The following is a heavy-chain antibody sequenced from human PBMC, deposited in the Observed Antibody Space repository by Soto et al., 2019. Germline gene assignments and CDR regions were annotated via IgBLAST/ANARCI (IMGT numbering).Heavy chain of an antibody. CDR2: IYSGGST. J-gene: IGHJ4*02. Sequence: PGGSQRLSCAASGFTVSSNYMSWVRQAPGKGLEWVSVIYSGGSTYYADSVKGRFTISRDNSKNTLYLQMNSLRAEDTAVYYCASQSVYCSSTSCYAFDYWGQGTLVTVSS. CDR1: GFTVSSNY. V-gene: IGHV3-66*04. CDR3: ASQSVYCSSTSCYAFDY. D-gene: IGHD2-2*01.